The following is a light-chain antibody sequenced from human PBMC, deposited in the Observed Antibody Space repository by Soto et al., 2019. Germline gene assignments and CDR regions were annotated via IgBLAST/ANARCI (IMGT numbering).Light chain of an antibody. V-gene: IGLV2-14*01. CDR3: CSYAGSSTYV. CDR2: EVS. J-gene: IGLJ1*01. CDR1: SSDIGGYNY. Sequence: QSALTQPASVSGAPGQSITISCSGSSSDIGGYNYVSWYQHHPGKVPKVIIYEVSNRPSGVSNRFTGSKSGNTASLTISGLQAEDEADYYCCSYAGSSTYVFGTGTKVTVL.